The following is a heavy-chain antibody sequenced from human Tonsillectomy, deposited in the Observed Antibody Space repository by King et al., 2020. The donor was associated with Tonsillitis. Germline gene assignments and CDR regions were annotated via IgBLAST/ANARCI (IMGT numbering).Heavy chain of an antibody. CDR3: ARHDVYGWGTWGRGGGGGAFDI. CDR2: IYPGDSDT. V-gene: IGHV5-51*01. D-gene: IGHD3-16*01. CDR1: GYSFTSYW. Sequence: VQLVESGAEVKKPGESLKISCKGSGYSFTSYWIGWVRQMPGKGLEWMGIIYPGDSDTRYSPSFQGQVTISADKSISTAYLQWSSLKASDTAMYYCARHDVYGWGTWGRGGGGGAFDIWGQGTMVTVSS. J-gene: IGHJ3*02.